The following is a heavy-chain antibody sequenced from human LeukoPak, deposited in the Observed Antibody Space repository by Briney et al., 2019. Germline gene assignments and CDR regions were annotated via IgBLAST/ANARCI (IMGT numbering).Heavy chain of an antibody. J-gene: IGHJ6*02. V-gene: IGHV3-13*01. D-gene: IGHD3-9*01. CDR1: GFTFSSYD. CDR3: ARGGATGYYGMDV. Sequence: GGSLRLSCAASGFTFSSYDMHWVRQATGKGLEWVSAIGTAGDTYYPGSVKGRFTISRENAKNSLYLQMNSLRAGDTAVYYCARGGATGYYGMDVWGQGTTVTVSS. CDR2: IGTAGDT.